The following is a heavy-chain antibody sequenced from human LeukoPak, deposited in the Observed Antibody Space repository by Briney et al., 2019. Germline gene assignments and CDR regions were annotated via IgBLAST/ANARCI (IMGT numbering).Heavy chain of an antibody. Sequence: ASVKVSCKASGYTFTNYAMHWVRQAPGQRLEWMGWINAGNGNTQYSQEFQGRVTITRDTSASTAYMELRSLRSDDTAVYYSARDWSYYGSGSYPLRDYYYYMDVWGKGTTVTISS. CDR1: GYTFTNYA. CDR2: INAGNGNT. D-gene: IGHD3-10*01. CDR3: ARDWSYYGSGSYPLRDYYYYMDV. V-gene: IGHV1-3*01. J-gene: IGHJ6*03.